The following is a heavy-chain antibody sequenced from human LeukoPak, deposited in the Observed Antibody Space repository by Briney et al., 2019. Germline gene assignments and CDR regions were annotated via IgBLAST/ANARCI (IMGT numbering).Heavy chain of an antibody. V-gene: IGHV3-53*01. CDR2: IYSGGST. CDR3: ARGGYSYGPQAY. D-gene: IGHD5-18*01. Sequence: PGGSLRLSCAASGFTFSSNYMSWVRQAPGKGLEWVSVIYSGGSTYYADYVKGRFTISRDNSKNTLYLQMNSLRAEDTAVYYCARGGYSYGPQAYWGQGTLVTVSS. CDR1: GFTFSSNY. J-gene: IGHJ4*02.